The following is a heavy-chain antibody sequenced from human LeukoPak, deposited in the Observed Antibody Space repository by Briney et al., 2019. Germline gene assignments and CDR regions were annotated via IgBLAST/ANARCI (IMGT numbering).Heavy chain of an antibody. J-gene: IGHJ4*02. V-gene: IGHV4-31*03. CDR1: GGSISSTYYY. D-gene: IGHD1-1*01. CDR2: IYYSGST. CDR3: ARSIWNDPVSDY. Sequence: NASETLSLTCTVSGGSISSTYYYWGWIRQHPGKGLEWIGYIYYSGSTYYNPSPKSRVTMPADTSKNQFSLKLTSVTAADTAVYYCARSIWNDPVSDYWGQGALVTVSS.